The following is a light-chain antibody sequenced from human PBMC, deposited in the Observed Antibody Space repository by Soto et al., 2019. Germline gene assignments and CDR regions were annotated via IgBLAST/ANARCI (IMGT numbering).Light chain of an antibody. J-gene: IGKJ2*01. Sequence: EIVLTQSPGTLSLSPGVRATLSCRASQSVSSSYLAWYQQKPGQAPRLLIYGASSRATGIPDRFSGSGSGTVFTLTISRLEPEDFAVYYCQQYGSSPQTFVQGTKLEIK. CDR2: GAS. V-gene: IGKV3-20*01. CDR1: QSVSSSY. CDR3: QQYGSSPQT.